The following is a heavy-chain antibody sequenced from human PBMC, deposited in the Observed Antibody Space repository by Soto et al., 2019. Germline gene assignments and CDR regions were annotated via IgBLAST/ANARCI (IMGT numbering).Heavy chain of an antibody. Sequence: PGGSLRLSCAASGFTFSSYWMHWVRQAPGKGLEWVSGINRNSSSIGYADSVKGRFTISRDNAKNSLYLQMNSLRAEDTALYYCAKDNYGQWLVQANAFDIWGQGTMVTVSS. CDR1: GFTFSSYW. V-gene: IGHV3-9*01. CDR3: AKDNYGQWLVQANAFDI. J-gene: IGHJ3*02. D-gene: IGHD6-19*01. CDR2: INRNSSSI.